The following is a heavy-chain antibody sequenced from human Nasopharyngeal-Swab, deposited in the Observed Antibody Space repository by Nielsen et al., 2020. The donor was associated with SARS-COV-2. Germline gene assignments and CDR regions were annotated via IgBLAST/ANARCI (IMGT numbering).Heavy chain of an antibody. V-gene: IGHV3-74*01. CDR1: GFTFSSYW. CDR2: INSDGGST. Sequence: GESLKISCAASGFTFSSYWMHWVRQAPGKGLVWVSRINSDGGSTSYADSVKGRFTISRDNAKNTLYLQMNSLRAEDTAVYYCARVMFGESHPYFDYWGQGTLVTVSS. CDR3: ARVMFGESHPYFDY. D-gene: IGHD3-10*02. J-gene: IGHJ4*02.